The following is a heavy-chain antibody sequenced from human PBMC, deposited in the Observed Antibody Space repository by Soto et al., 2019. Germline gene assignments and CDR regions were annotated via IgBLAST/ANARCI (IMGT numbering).Heavy chain of an antibody. CDR1: GGSFSGYY. D-gene: IGHD1-1*01. CDR2: INHSGST. Sequence: SETLSLTCAVYGGSFSGYYWSWIRQPPGKGLEWIGEINHSGSTNYNPSLKSRVTISVDTSKNQFSLKLSSVTAADTAVYYCARSDVQLERQRLVRLPAFDIWGQGTMVTVSS. V-gene: IGHV4-34*01. CDR3: ARSDVQLERQRLVRLPAFDI. J-gene: IGHJ3*02.